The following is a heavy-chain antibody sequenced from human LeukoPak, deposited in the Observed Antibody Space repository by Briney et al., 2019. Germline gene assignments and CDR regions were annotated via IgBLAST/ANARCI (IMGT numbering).Heavy chain of an antibody. CDR1: GYSFTGYY. Sequence: ASVKVSCKASGYSFTGYYIHWMRQAPGQGLEWMGRINPNSGDTNYAQKFQGRVTVTRDTSTTTVHMELRGLRSEDTAVYYCARDQEGFDYWGQGTVVTVSS. CDR2: INPNSGDT. J-gene: IGHJ4*02. V-gene: IGHV1-2*06. CDR3: ARDQEGFDY.